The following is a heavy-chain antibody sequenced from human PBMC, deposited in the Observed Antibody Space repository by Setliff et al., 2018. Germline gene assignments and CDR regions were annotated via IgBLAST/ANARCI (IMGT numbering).Heavy chain of an antibody. V-gene: IGHV1-46*01. J-gene: IGHJ3*02. CDR1: GYTFTDYY. CDR2: INPSGGST. D-gene: IGHD1-7*01. Sequence: VKVSCKPSGYTFTDYYIHWVRQAPGQGLEWMGIINPSGGSTSYAQKFQGRVTMTRDTSISTAYMELSRLRSDDTAVYYCARGPAGTYAFDIWGQGTMVTVSS. CDR3: ARGPAGTYAFDI.